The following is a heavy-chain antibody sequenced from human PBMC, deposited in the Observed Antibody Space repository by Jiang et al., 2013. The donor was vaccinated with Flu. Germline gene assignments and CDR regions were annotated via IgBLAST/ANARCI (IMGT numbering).Heavy chain of an antibody. CDR2: INPSGGHT. J-gene: IGHJ4*02. D-gene: IGHD5-18*01. V-gene: IGHV1-46*01. CDR1: GYTFTTFY. Sequence: SGAEVKKPGASVKVSCKASGYTFTTFYMHWVRQAPGQGLEWMGIINPSGGHTSYAQEFQGRVTMTRDTSTSTVYMELSSLRSEDTAVYYCARGDVDTAMAPCDYWGQGTLVTVSS. CDR3: ARGDVDTAMAPCDY.